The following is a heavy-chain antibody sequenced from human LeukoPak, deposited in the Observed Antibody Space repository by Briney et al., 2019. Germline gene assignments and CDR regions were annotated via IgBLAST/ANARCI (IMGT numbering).Heavy chain of an antibody. D-gene: IGHD5-18*01. Sequence: GGSLRLSCAASGFTFSRYWMSWVRQAPGKGLEWVACINQDGSEKYHVDSVKGRFTISRDNAKNSLYLQMNSLRAEDTAMYHCARLPRDAIYSYGGVFDYWGQETLVTVSS. V-gene: IGHV3-7*01. CDR1: GFTFSRYW. J-gene: IGHJ4*02. CDR2: INQDGSEK. CDR3: ARLPRDAIYSYGGVFDY.